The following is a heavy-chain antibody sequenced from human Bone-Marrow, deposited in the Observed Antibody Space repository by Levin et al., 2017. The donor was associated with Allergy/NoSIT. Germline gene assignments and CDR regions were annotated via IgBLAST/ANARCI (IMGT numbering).Heavy chain of an antibody. J-gene: IGHJ4*01. CDR3: VRVVRFAGSHTSNYGCFDY. D-gene: IGHD4/OR15-4a*01. CDR2: LFHNVNP. CDR1: GYSIRHGYS. V-gene: IGHV4-38-2*02. Sequence: PSETLSLTCNVSGYSIRHGYSWGWIRQPPGKGLEWIGSLFHNVNPDFNPSLKSRVTISTDTSKNQVSLSLSSVTAADSAIYYCVRVVRFAGSHTSNYGCFDYWGRGAPVTVSS.